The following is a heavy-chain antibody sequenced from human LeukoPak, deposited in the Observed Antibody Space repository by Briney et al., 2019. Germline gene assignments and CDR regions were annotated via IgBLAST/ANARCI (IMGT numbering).Heavy chain of an antibody. D-gene: IGHD3-22*01. CDR2: ISSSTTYI. J-gene: IGHJ4*02. V-gene: IGHV3-21*01. Sequence: GGSLRLSCAASGFTFSEYSMTWVRQAPGKGLEWVSFISSSTTYIYYADSVKGRFTISRDNAKNSLYLQMNSLRAEDTAVYYCARGPAASGYYDSRGRYGYFDYWGQGTLVTVSS. CDR1: GFTFSEYS. CDR3: ARGPAASGYYDSRGRYGYFDY.